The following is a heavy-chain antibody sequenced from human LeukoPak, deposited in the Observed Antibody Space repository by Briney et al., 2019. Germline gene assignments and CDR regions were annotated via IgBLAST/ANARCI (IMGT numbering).Heavy chain of an antibody. CDR3: ARARHDYGGNSGYFDY. D-gene: IGHD4-23*01. V-gene: IGHV3-66*01. CDR2: IYSGGST. Sequence: GGSLRLSCAASGFTVSSNSMTWVRQAPGKGLEWVSVIYSGGSTYYTDSVKGRFTISRDNSKSTLYLQMNSLRAEDTAVYYCARARHDYGGNSGYFDYWGQGTLVIVSS. J-gene: IGHJ4*02. CDR1: GFTVSSNS.